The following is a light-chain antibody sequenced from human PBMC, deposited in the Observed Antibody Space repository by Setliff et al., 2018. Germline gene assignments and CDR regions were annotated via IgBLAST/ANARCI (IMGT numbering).Light chain of an antibody. J-gene: IGLJ1*01. CDR1: GSDVGDYKY. Sequence: QSVLTQPASVSGSPGQSITISCTGSGSDVGDYKYVSWYQQHPGKAPKLIIYEVSNRPDGVSNRFSGSKSGNTASLSISGLQAEDEADYYCSSYTSSSTLYVFGTGTKVTV. CDR2: EVS. V-gene: IGLV2-14*01. CDR3: SSYTSSSTLYV.